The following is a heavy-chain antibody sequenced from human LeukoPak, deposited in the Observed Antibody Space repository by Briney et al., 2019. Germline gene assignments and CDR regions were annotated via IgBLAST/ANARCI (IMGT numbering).Heavy chain of an antibody. CDR1: GYTFTSYD. CDR3: ARAWKRWLVSSRKPAGVGIVV. D-gene: IGHD6-19*01. CDR2: MNPNSGNT. V-gene: IGHV1-8*01. Sequence: GASVKVSCKASGYTFTSYDINWVRQATGQGLEWMGWMNPNSGNTGYAQKFQGRVTMTRNTSISTAYMELSSLRSEDTAVYYCARAWKRWLVSSRKPAGVGIVVWGQGTTVTVSS. J-gene: IGHJ6*02.